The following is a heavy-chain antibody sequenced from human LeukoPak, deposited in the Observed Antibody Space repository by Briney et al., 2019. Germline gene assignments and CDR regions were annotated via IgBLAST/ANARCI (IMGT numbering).Heavy chain of an antibody. V-gene: IGHV3-72*01. CDR2: IRISTNSYTT. CDR1: GFTFSDHY. Sequence: GGSLRLSCAASGFTFSDHYMDWVRQTPGKGLEWVGRIRISTNSYTTEYAASVKGRFTISRDDSKNSMYLQMHSLITEDTAVYYCARLGYCYSTSCYSHYAMDVWGQGTTVTVSS. D-gene: IGHD2-2*01. J-gene: IGHJ6*02. CDR3: ARLGYCYSTSCYSHYAMDV.